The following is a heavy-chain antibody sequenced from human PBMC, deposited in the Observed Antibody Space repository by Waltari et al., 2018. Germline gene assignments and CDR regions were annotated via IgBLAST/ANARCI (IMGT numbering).Heavy chain of an antibody. CDR2: ISWNSGSI. Sequence: EVQLVESGGGLVQPGRSLRLSCSASGFTFADYAIPWLRQAPGKGLEWVSGISWNSGSIGYADSVKGRFTISRDNAKNSLYLQMNSLRAEDTALYYCAKATYYYDSSLPYYFDYWGQGTLVTVSS. CDR3: AKATYYYDSSLPYYFDY. J-gene: IGHJ4*02. V-gene: IGHV3-9*01. D-gene: IGHD3-22*01. CDR1: GFTFADYA.